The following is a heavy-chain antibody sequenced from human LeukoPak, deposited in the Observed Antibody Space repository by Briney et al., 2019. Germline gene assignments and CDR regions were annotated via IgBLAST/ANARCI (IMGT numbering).Heavy chain of an antibody. J-gene: IGHJ4*02. CDR3: QATGYSYAFYPFDY. V-gene: IGHV3-66*01. Sequence: PGGSLRLSCAASGFTVSSNYMSWVRQAPGKGLEWVSVIYSGGSTYYADSVKGRFTISRDNSKNTLYLQMNSLRAEDTAVYYCQATGYSYAFYPFDYWGQGTLVTVSS. CDR2: IYSGGST. D-gene: IGHD5-18*01. CDR1: GFTVSSNY.